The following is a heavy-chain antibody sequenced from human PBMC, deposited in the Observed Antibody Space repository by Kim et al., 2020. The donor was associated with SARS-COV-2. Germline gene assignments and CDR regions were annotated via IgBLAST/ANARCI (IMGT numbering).Heavy chain of an antibody. CDR3: ARGAYCSTSTCSDYFDY. CDR1: GFIFSHYP. V-gene: IGHV3-30*04. CDR2: ISYDGKIN. J-gene: IGHJ4*02. D-gene: IGHD2-2*01. Sequence: GGSLRLSCAASGFIFSHYPMHWVRQAPGKGLEWVAVISYDGKINFYGDSVKGRFTISRDSSENTLSLQMNSLRIEDTAVYYCARGAYCSTSTCSDYFDYWGQGTLVTVSS.